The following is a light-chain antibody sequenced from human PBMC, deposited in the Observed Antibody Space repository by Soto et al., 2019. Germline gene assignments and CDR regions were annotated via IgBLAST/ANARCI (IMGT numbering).Light chain of an antibody. CDR1: SSDVGGYNY. CDR2: DVS. Sequence: ALTQPRSVSGSPGQSVTISCTGTSSDVGGYNYVSWYQQHPGKAPKLMIYDVSKRPSGVPDRFSGSKSGNTASLTISGLQAEDEADYYCCSYAGSYTLVVFGGGTKLTVL. J-gene: IGLJ2*01. CDR3: CSYAGSYTLVV. V-gene: IGLV2-11*01.